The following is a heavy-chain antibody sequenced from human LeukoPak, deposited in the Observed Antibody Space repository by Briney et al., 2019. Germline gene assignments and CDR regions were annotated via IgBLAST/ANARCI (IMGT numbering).Heavy chain of an antibody. CDR3: VYQVMGAVE. CDR1: GFTFSNFA. CDR2: ISRTGGGT. D-gene: IGHD1-26*01. V-gene: IGHV3-64D*09. J-gene: IGHJ1*01. Sequence: GGSQRLSCLASGFTFSNFAMHWVRQGPGKGLEYVSGISRTGGGTYYADSVQGGFTISRDNSKNTLYLQMSSLRPEDTAVYYCVYQVMGAVEWGQGTLVTVSS.